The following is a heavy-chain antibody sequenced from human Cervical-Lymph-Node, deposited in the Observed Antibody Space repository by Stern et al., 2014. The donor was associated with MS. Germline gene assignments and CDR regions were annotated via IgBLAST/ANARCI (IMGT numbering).Heavy chain of an antibody. CDR2: LIPIFGTP. J-gene: IGHJ4*02. Sequence: LQLVESEAEVKKPGSSVKAPCKADGGTFSSYGISWVRQAPGQGLEWMGALIPIFGTPNYAQKFQGRVTITADESTSTAYMELSSLRSEDTAVYYCAREFNYDVSGYYFYYWGQGTLVTVSS. V-gene: IGHV1-69*01. CDR1: GGTFSSYG. D-gene: IGHD3-22*01. CDR3: AREFNYDVSGYYFYY.